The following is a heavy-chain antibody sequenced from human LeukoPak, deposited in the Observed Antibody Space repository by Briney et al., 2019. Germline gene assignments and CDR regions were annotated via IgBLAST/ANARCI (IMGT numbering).Heavy chain of an antibody. CDR1: GFTFDNYA. CDR3: ARAYKDRSLAGKKEFFQH. CDR2: IRWNSGTI. Sequence: GGSLRLSCAASGFTFDNYAMNWVRQVPGKGLEWISLIRWNSGTIGYADSVKGRFTISRDNANNFLYLQMSSLRAEDTALYYCARAYKDRSLAGKKEFFQHWGQGTLVTVSS. D-gene: IGHD6-19*01. V-gene: IGHV3-9*01. J-gene: IGHJ1*01.